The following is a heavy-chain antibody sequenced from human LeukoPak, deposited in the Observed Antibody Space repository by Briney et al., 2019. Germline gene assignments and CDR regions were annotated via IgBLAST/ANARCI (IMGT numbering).Heavy chain of an antibody. CDR1: GGSISSSSYY. J-gene: IGHJ4*02. CDR2: IYYSGST. D-gene: IGHD3-9*01. CDR3: ARRGPFYDILTGYTYYFDY. V-gene: IGHV4-39*01. Sequence: PSETLSLTCTVSGGSISSSSYYWGWIRQPPGKGLEWIGSIYYSGSTYYNPSLKSRVTISVDTSKNQFSLKLSSVTAADTAVYYCARRGPFYDILTGYTYYFDYWGQGTLSPSPQ.